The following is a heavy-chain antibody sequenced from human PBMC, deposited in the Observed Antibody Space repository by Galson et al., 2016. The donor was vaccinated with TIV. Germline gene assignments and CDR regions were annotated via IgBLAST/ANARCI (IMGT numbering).Heavy chain of an antibody. CDR1: GGTLSRFT. Sequence: SVKVSCKASGGTLSRFTVSWVRQAPGQGLEWMGRIIPLLGIGNHAQKFQNRVAITADRSTSAAYMELSSLKSEDTAVYYCAIYDSSGYYSAEFFQQWGQGTLPIVSS. CDR3: AIYDSSGYYSAEFFQQ. V-gene: IGHV1-69*02. J-gene: IGHJ1*01. D-gene: IGHD3-22*01. CDR2: IIPLLGIG.